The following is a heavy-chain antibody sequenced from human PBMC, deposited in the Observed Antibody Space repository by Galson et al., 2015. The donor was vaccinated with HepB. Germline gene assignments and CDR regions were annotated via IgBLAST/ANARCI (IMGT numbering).Heavy chain of an antibody. Sequence: SLRLSCAASGFTVSTNYMHWVRQAPGKGLEWVSGISWNSGTIGYADSVKGRFTISRDNAKNSLYLQMNSLRAEDTALYYCTRAFDIWGQGTMVIVSS. CDR3: TRAFDI. J-gene: IGHJ3*02. V-gene: IGHV3-9*01. CDR1: GFTVSTNY. CDR2: ISWNSGTI.